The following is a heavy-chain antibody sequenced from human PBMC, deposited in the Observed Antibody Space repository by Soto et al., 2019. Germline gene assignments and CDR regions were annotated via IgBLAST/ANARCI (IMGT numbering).Heavy chain of an antibody. CDR2: INHSGST. CDR3: ARGHRRYCSGGSCDDGDWFDP. V-gene: IGHV4-34*01. Sequence: QVQLQQWGAGLLKPSETLSLTCAVYGGSFSGYYWSWIRQPPGKGLEWIGEINHSGSTNYNPSLKSRVTISVDTSKNQFSLKLSSVTAADTAVYYCARGHRRYCSGGSCDDGDWFDPWGQGTLVTVSS. J-gene: IGHJ5*02. CDR1: GGSFSGYY. D-gene: IGHD2-15*01.